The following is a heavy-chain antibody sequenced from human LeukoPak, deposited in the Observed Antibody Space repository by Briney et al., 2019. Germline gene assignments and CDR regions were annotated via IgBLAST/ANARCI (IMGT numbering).Heavy chain of an antibody. Sequence: QAGGSLGLSCTASGLSISGYWMHWVRQAPGKGLVWLSRINSDGSGTDYADSVKGRFTVSRDNGKNTVYLRMSSLRAEDTAVYYCARDPYILDAAWGQGTLVTVSS. CDR1: GLSISGYW. J-gene: IGHJ5*02. CDR2: INSDGSGT. CDR3: ARDPYILDAA. D-gene: IGHD3-16*01. V-gene: IGHV3-74*01.